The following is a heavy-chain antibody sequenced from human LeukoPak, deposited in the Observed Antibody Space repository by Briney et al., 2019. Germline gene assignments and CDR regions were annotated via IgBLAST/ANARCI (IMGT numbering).Heavy chain of an antibody. CDR1: GLTFSSYA. Sequence: GGSLRLSCAASGLTFSSYAMSWVRHAPGKGLEWVSAISGSGGSTYYAHSVKGRFTISRDNSKNTLYLQMTSLRAEDPALYYCGKDRDSNRMKGTFDYWGQGTLVTVSS. V-gene: IGHV3-23*01. CDR2: ISGSGGST. J-gene: IGHJ4*02. CDR3: GKDRDSNRMKGTFDY. D-gene: IGHD6-13*01.